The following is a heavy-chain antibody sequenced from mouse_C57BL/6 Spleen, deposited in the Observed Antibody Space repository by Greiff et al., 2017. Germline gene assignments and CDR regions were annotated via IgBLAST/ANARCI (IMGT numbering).Heavy chain of an antibody. V-gene: IGHV1-72*01. CDR3: ARDYDYDGDWYFDV. J-gene: IGHJ1*03. Sequence: QVQLQQPGAELVKPGASVKLSCKASGYTFTSYWMHWVKQRPGRGLEWIGRIDPTSGGTKYNEKFKSKDTLTVDKPSSTAYMQLSSLTSADSAVYYCARDYDYDGDWYFDVWGTGTTVTVAS. D-gene: IGHD2-4*01. CDR2: IDPTSGGT. CDR1: GYTFTSYW.